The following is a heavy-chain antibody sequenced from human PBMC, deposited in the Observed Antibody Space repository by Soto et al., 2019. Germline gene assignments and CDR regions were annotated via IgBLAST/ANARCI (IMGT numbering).Heavy chain of an antibody. D-gene: IGHD5-12*01. Sequence: GGSLRLSCAASGVTVRSNHMSWVRQAPGKGLEWVSFFYCVVTTYYADSVRGIFTFSRKISKTTFFFKMNSLRAEDRAVYYCARKYSGYAAFDYGGQGPLVTVSS. CDR1: GVTVRSNH. V-gene: IGHV3-66*01. CDR3: ARKYSGYAAFDY. CDR2: FYCVVTT. J-gene: IGHJ4*02.